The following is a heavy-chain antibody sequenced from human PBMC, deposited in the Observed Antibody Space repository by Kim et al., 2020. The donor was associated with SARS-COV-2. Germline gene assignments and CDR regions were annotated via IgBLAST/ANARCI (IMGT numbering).Heavy chain of an antibody. CDR1: GGTFSSYA. D-gene: IGHD2-15*01. Sequence: SVKVSCKASGGTFSSYAISWVRQAPGQGLEWMGGIIPIFGTANYAQKFQGRVTITADESTSTAYMELSSLRSEDTAVYYCARETPHPLGGYCSGGSCYSVHLRNDAFDIWGQGTMVTVSS. J-gene: IGHJ3*02. CDR3: ARETPHPLGGYCSGGSCYSVHLRNDAFDI. CDR2: IIPIFGTA. V-gene: IGHV1-69*13.